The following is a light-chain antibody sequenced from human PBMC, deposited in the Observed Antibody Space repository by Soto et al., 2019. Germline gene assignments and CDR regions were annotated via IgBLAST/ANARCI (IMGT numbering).Light chain of an antibody. J-gene: IGKJ3*01. CDR3: MQALQSPLFT. Sequence: DIVMTQSPLSLPVTPGEPASISCRSSQSLLHSNVFNYLDWYLQKPCQSPQLLIYVSSNRASGVRDRFSGSGAGSDVTLKSSRVEAEDVGVYYCMQALQSPLFTFGPGTKVDIK. CDR2: VSS. V-gene: IGKV2-28*01. CDR1: QSLLHSNVFNY.